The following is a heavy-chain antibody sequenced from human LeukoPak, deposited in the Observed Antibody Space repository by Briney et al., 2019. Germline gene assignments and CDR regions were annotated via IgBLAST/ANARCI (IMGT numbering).Heavy chain of an antibody. D-gene: IGHD1-1*01. CDR2: IHSDGTS. J-gene: IGHJ4*02. Sequence: GGSLRLSCAASGVSIWSSFRGWVRQAPGKGLEWVSIIHSDGTSDYVDSARGRFAISRDNSKDIFYLQMNSLRVEDTAVYYCVRDRSGTYLDYWGQGTLVTASS. CDR1: GVSIWSSF. CDR3: VRDRSGTYLDY. V-gene: IGHV3-66*01.